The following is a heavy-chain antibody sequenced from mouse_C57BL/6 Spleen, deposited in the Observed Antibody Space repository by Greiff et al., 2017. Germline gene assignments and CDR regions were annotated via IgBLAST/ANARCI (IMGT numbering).Heavy chain of an antibody. CDR2: INYDGSST. V-gene: IGHV5-16*01. D-gene: IGHD1-1*01. J-gene: IGHJ2*01. Sequence: EVHGVESEGGLVQPGSSIKLSCTASGFTFSDYYMAWVRQVPEQGLEWVANINYDGSSTYYLASLQSRFIISRDNAKNILYLQMSSLKSEDTATYYCARDRGYGSSYCDYWGQGTTLTVSS. CDR3: ARDRGYGSSYCDY. CDR1: GFTFSDYY.